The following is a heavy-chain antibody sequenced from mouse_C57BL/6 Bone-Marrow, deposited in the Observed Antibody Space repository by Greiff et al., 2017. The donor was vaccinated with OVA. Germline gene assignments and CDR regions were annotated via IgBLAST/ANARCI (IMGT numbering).Heavy chain of an antibody. Sequence: QVQLQQPGAELVKPGASVKMSCKASGYTFTSYWITWVKQRPGQGLEWIGDIYPGSGSTNYNEKFKSKATLTVDTSSSTAYMQLSSLTSEDSAVYYCARSFDGSSPYYAMDYWGQGTSVTVSS. J-gene: IGHJ4*01. V-gene: IGHV1-55*01. CDR3: ARSFDGSSPYYAMDY. CDR1: GYTFTSYW. D-gene: IGHD1-1*01. CDR2: IYPGSGST.